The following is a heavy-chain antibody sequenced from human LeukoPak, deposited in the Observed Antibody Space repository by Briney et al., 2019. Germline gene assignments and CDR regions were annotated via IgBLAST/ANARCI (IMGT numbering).Heavy chain of an antibody. CDR2: ISSSSSYI. J-gene: IGHJ4*02. V-gene: IGHV3-21*06. CDR3: ARDGYDFWSGYRRGVDY. CDR1: GFTFSSYN. D-gene: IGHD3-3*01. Sequence: GGSLRLSCAASGFTFSSYNMNWVRQSPGRGLEWVSSISSSSSYIYYADSVKGRFTISRDNAKSSLSLQMISLRAEDTAVYYCARDGYDFWSGYRRGVDYWGQGTLVTVSS.